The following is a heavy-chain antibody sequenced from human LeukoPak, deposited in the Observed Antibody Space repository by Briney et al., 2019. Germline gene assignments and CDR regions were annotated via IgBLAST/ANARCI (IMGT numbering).Heavy chain of an antibody. CDR3: ASRAPTSNYGMDV. D-gene: IGHD2-2*01. Sequence: SETLSLTCAVSGGSISSSNWWSWVRQPPGKGLEWVGEIYHSGSTNYNPSLKSRVTISVDKSKNQFSLKLSSVTAADTAVYYCASRAPTSNYGMDVWGQGTTVTVSS. CDR1: GGSISSSNW. V-gene: IGHV4-4*02. J-gene: IGHJ6*02. CDR2: IYHSGST.